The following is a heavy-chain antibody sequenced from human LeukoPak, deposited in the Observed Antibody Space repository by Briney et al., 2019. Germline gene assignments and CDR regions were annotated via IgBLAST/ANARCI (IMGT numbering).Heavy chain of an antibody. J-gene: IGHJ4*02. Sequence: GASVKVSCKASGYTFTSYDINWVRQATGQGLEWMGWMNPNSGNTGYAQKFQGRVTMTRNTSISTAYMELSSLRSEDTAVYYCARGPDYVWGSSPLFDYWGPGTMVTVSS. CDR1: GYTFTSYD. CDR3: ARGPDYVWGSSPLFDY. V-gene: IGHV1-8*01. D-gene: IGHD3-16*01. CDR2: MNPNSGNT.